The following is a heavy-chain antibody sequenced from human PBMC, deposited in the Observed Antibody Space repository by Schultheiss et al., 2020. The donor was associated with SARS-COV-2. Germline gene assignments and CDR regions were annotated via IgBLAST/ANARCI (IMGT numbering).Heavy chain of an antibody. J-gene: IGHJ6*02. Sequence: GGSLRLSCKGSGYSFTSYWISWVRQMPGKGLEWMGRIDPSDSYTNYSPSFQGHVTISADKSISTAYLQWSSLKASDTAMYYCARTLRLDIVVVPAVDGMDVWGQGTTVTVSS. CDR2: IDPSDSYT. CDR3: ARTLRLDIVVVPAVDGMDV. D-gene: IGHD2-2*01. V-gene: IGHV5-10-1*01. CDR1: GYSFTSYW.